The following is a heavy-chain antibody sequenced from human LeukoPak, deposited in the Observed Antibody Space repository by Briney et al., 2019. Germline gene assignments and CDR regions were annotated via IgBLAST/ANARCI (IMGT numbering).Heavy chain of an antibody. CDR1: GGSISSSSYY. D-gene: IGHD3-22*01. CDR2: VYYRGST. J-gene: IGHJ4*02. Sequence: SETLSLTCTVSGGSISSSSYYWGWIRQPPGKGLEWIGSVYYRGSTYYNPSLKSRVTISVDTSENQFSLKLNSVTAADTAVYYCARGYGDSSGYCNYWGQGTLVTVSS. CDR3: ARGYGDSSGYCNY. V-gene: IGHV4-39*01.